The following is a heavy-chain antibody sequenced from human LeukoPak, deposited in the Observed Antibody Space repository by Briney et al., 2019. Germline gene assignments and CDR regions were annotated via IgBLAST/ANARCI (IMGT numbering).Heavy chain of an antibody. V-gene: IGHV3-23*01. J-gene: IGHJ4*02. CDR2: ISGSGGST. Sequence: GGSLRLSCAASGFTFSSYAMSWVRQAPGKGLEWVSIISGSGGSTYFADSLKGRITISRDNSKNTLYLQMNSLRAEDTAVYYCAKVSTWSYLYFDYWGQGTLVTVSS. D-gene: IGHD6-6*01. CDR3: AKVSTWSYLYFDY. CDR1: GFTFSSYA.